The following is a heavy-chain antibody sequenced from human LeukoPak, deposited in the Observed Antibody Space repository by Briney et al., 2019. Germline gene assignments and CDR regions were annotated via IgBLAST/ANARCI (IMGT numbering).Heavy chain of an antibody. CDR3: ARGGSRRYSSSGKGRWFDP. Sequence: PSETLSLTCAVYGGSFSGYYWSWIRQPPGKGLEWIGEINHSGSTNYNPSLKSRVTISVDTSKNQFSLKLSSVTAADTAVYYCARGGSRRYSSSGKGRWFDPWGQGTLVTVSS. J-gene: IGHJ5*02. CDR1: GGSFSGYY. D-gene: IGHD6-13*01. CDR2: INHSGST. V-gene: IGHV4-34*01.